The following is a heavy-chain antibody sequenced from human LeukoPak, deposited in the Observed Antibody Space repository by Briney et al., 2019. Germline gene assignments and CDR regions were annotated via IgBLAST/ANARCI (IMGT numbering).Heavy chain of an antibody. CDR3: ARHDRIIASPLV. V-gene: IGHV4-34*01. CDR2: INHSGSS. Sequence: SETLSLTCAVYGGSFSGFYWSWIRQPPGKGLEWIGEINHSGSSNYNPSLKSRVTISVDTSKNQFSLKLSSATAADTAVYYCARHDRIIASPLVWGQGILVTVSS. D-gene: IGHD2/OR15-2a*01. CDR1: GGSFSGFY. J-gene: IGHJ4*02.